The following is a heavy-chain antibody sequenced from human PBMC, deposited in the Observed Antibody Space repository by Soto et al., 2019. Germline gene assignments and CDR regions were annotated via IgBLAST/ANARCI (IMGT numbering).Heavy chain of an antibody. CDR2: IKQDGSEK. V-gene: IGHV3-7*01. CDR1: GFTFSSYW. J-gene: IGHJ3*02. Sequence: GGSLRLSCAASGFTFSSYWMSWVRQAPGKGLEWVANIKQDGSEKYYVDSVKGRFTISRDNAKNSLYLQMNSLRAEDTAVYYCARGGRGEYIAVAGIFAFDIWGQGTMVTVSS. CDR3: ARGGRGEYIAVAGIFAFDI. D-gene: IGHD6-19*01.